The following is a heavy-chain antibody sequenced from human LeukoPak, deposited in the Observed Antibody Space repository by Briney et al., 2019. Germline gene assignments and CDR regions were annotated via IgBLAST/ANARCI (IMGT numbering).Heavy chain of an antibody. CDR2: ISSSSSYI. CDR3: ARDLGSDRTTVTYYFDY. J-gene: IGHJ4*02. V-gene: IGHV3-21*01. D-gene: IGHD4-17*01. Sequence: KPGESLRLSCAASGFTFSSYSMNWVRQAPGKGLEWVSSISSSSSYIYYADSVKGRFTISRDNAKNSLYLQMNSLRAEDTAVYYCARDLGSDRTTVTYYFDYWGQGTLVTVSS. CDR1: GFTFSSYS.